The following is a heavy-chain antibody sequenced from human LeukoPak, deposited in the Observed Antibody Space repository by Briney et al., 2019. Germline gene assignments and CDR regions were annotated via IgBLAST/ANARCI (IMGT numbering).Heavy chain of an antibody. CDR3: ARAPYGERGGSDY. Sequence: GALRLSFAASGFTFSTYSMNWGRQAPGEGVGGVSYISTTTSAIYYADSVKGRFTVSRDNAKSSLYLQMNSLRADDTAVYYCARAPYGERGGSDYWGQGTLVTVSS. CDR2: ISTTTSAI. D-gene: IGHD4-17*01. V-gene: IGHV3-48*01. J-gene: IGHJ4*02. CDR1: GFTFSTYS.